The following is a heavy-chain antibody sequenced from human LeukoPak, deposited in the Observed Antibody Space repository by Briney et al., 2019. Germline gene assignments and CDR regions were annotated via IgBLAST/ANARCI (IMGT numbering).Heavy chain of an antibody. CDR2: IIPIFGTA. J-gene: IGHJ4*02. CDR3: ARERGYSYGGGFDY. CDR1: GGTFSSYA. D-gene: IGHD5-18*01. Sequence: SVKVSCKAFGGTFSSYAISWVRQAPGQGLEWMGRIIPIFGTANYAQKFQGRVTITTDESTSTAYMELSSLRSEDTAVYYCARERGYSYGGGFDYWGQGTLVTVSS. V-gene: IGHV1-69*05.